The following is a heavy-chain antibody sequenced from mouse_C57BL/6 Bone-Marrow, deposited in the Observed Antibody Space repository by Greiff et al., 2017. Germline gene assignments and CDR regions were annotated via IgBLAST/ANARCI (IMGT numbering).Heavy chain of an antibody. CDR2: LWWDDAK. D-gene: IGHD1-1*01. J-gene: IGHJ4*01. V-gene: IGHV8-8*01. CDR3: ARYYYASSHYYAMDY. Sequence: QVTLKVSGPGILQPSQTLSMTCSFSGFSLSTFGMGVGWLRQPSGKGLEWLAHLWWDDAKYYNPALKSRLTISKDTSKNQVFLKMANVDTADTATYYCARYYYASSHYYAMDYWGQGTSVTVSS. CDR1: GFSLSTFGMG.